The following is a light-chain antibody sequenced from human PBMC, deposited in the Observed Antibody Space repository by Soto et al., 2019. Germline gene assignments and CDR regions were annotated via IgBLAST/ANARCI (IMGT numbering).Light chain of an antibody. CDR3: QQYDNLPMYT. Sequence: DIQMTQSPSSLSASVGDRVTFTCQASQDISNYLNWYQQKPGKAPKLLIYDASNLETGVPSRFSGSASGTDFTFTISSLQPEDIATYYCQQYDNLPMYTFGQGTKVDIK. CDR2: DAS. J-gene: IGKJ2*01. V-gene: IGKV1-33*01. CDR1: QDISNY.